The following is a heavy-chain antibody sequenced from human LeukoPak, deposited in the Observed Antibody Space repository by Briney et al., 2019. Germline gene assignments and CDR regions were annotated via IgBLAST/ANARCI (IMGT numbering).Heavy chain of an antibody. J-gene: IGHJ5*02. CDR1: GFTFSSYA. Sequence: NPGGSLRLSCAASGFTFSSYAMNWVRQPPGKGLEWIGSIYYSGNTYYSPSLKSRVTIFVDTSKNEFSLNLGSVTAADTALYYCARHMEMRGSGSLSGWKNWFDPWGQGTLVTVSS. D-gene: IGHD3-10*01. CDR3: ARHMEMRGSGSLSGWKNWFDP. CDR2: IYYSGNT. V-gene: IGHV4-39*01.